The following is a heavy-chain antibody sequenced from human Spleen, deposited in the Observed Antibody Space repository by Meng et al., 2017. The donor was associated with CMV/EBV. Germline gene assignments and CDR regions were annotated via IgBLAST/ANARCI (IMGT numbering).Heavy chain of an antibody. V-gene: IGHV4-34*01. CDR1: GGSFSGYY. J-gene: IGHJ4*02. D-gene: IGHD2-21*01. CDR3: AREENCGGDCYSDY. CDR2: INHSGST. Sequence: GSLRLSCAVYGGSFSGYYWSWIRQPPGKGLEWIGEINHSGSTNYNPSLKSRVTISVDTSKNQFSLKLSSVTAADTAVYYCAREENCGGDCYSDYWGQGTLVTVSS.